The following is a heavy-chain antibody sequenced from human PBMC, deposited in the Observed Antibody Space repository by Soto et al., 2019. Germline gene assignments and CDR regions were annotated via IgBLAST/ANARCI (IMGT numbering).Heavy chain of an antibody. CDR3: AMSGFGELSPYYYYCGMDV. CDR2: TNPNSGGT. J-gene: IGHJ6*02. V-gene: IGHV1-2*02. CDR1: GYTFTGYY. Sequence: ASVKVSCKASGYTFTGYYMHWVRQAPGQGLEWMGWTNPNSGGTNYAQKFQGRVTMTRDTSISTAYMELSRLRSDDTAVYYCAMSGFGELSPYYYYCGMDVWGQGTTVTVYS. D-gene: IGHD3-16*02.